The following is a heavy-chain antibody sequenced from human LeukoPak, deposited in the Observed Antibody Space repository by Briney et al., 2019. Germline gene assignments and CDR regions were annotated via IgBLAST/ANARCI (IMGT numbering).Heavy chain of an antibody. D-gene: IGHD4-23*01. CDR2: ISTSSSTI. Sequence: GGSLRLSCAASGFTFRSYSMHWVRQAPGKGLEWLSFISTSSSTIYYADSVKGRFTISRDNAKSSLYLQMNSPRDEDTAVYYCAKTTVVTGYWYFDLWGRGTLVTVSS. J-gene: IGHJ2*01. V-gene: IGHV3-48*02. CDR1: GFTFRSYS. CDR3: AKTTVVTGYWYFDL.